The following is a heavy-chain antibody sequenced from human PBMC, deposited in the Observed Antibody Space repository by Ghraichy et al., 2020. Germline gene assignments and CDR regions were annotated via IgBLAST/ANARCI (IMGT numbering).Heavy chain of an antibody. CDR1: GYTFTGYY. Sequence: ASVKVSCKASGYTFTGYYMHWVRQAPGQGLEWMGWINPNSGGTNYAQKFQGRVTMTRDTSISTAYMELSRLRSDDTAVYYCARDHDYSNYDLDYWGQGTLVTVSS. J-gene: IGHJ4*02. D-gene: IGHD4-11*01. CDR3: ARDHDYSNYDLDY. V-gene: IGHV1-2*02. CDR2: INPNSGGT.